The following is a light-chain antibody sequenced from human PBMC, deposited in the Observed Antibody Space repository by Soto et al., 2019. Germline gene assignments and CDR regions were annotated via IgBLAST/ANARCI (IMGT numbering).Light chain of an antibody. CDR3: QQYDNYRA. V-gene: IGKV1-9*01. J-gene: IGKJ1*01. CDR2: AAS. CDR1: QDIAIY. Sequence: IQLTQSPSSLSASVGDRVTITCRASQDIAIYLAWYQEKPGEAPKLLIYAASTLYGGVPSRFSGSGSGTDFALTITSLQAEDFATYYCQQYDNYRAFGQGPRW.